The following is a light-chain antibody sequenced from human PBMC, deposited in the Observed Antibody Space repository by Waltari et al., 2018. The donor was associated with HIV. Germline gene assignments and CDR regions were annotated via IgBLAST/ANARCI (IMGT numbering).Light chain of an antibody. V-gene: IGKV3-15*01. J-gene: IGKJ2*01. CDR2: DAA. CDR1: QSISAT. Sequence: EIVMTQSPPTLSVSPGQRVTLSWRASQSISATVAWYQQRPGQAPRLLIYDAATRTTGIPARCSGSGSGTEFTLTSSNLQSEDFATYFCQQYDSGPRGITFGQGTMLEIK. CDR3: QQYDSGPRGIT.